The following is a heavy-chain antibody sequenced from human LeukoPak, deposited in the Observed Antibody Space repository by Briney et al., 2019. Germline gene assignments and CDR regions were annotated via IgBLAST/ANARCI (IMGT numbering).Heavy chain of an antibody. Sequence: TGGSLRLSCAASGFTFSSYWMSWVRQAPGKGLEWVANIKQDGSEENFVDSVKGRFTISRDSAKKSLYLQMNSLRAEDTAVYYCARGSSAGASLRHDYWGQGTLVTVSS. D-gene: IGHD1-26*01. V-gene: IGHV3-7*01. J-gene: IGHJ4*02. CDR3: ARGSSAGASLRHDY. CDR2: IKQDGSEE. CDR1: GFTFSSYW.